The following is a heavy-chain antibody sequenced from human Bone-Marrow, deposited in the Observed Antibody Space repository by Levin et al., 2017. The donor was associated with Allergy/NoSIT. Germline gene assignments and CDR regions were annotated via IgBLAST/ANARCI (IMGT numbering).Heavy chain of an antibody. CDR1: GGSISSGDYY. V-gene: IGHV4-30-4*01. CDR3: ARDRYSYGLFDY. CDR2: IYYSGST. Sequence: SETLSLTCTVSGGSISSGDYYWGWIRQPPGKGLEWIGYIYYSGSTYYNPSLKSRVTISVDTSKNQFSLKLSSVTAADTAVYYCARDRYSYGLFDYWGQGTLVTVSS. J-gene: IGHJ4*02. D-gene: IGHD5-18*01.